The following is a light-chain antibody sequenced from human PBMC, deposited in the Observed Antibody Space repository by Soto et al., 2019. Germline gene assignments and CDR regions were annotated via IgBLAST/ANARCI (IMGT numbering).Light chain of an antibody. Sequence: EGVWTKSPATLSLSPGERATVSCRASQSVSSYLAWYQQKPGQAPRLLIYDASNRATGIPARFSGTGSGTDFTLTINNLEPEDFAVYYCQVRTNWSIAFGRGTLLEIK. CDR1: QSVSSY. CDR3: QVRTNWSIA. V-gene: IGKV3-11*01. CDR2: DAS. J-gene: IGKJ5*01.